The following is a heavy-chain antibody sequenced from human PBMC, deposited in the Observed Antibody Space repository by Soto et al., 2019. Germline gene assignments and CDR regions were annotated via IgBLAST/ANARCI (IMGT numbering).Heavy chain of an antibody. Sequence: QVQLQQWGAGLLKPSETLSLTCAVYGGSFSGYYWSWIRQPPGKGLEWIGEINHSGSTNYNPSLKSRVTISVDTSKNQFSLKLSSVTAADTAVYYCARQKGYIGHKQWPMREPFDYWGQGTLVTVSS. D-gene: IGHD6-19*01. J-gene: IGHJ4*02. CDR3: ARQKGYIGHKQWPMREPFDY. CDR1: GGSFSGYY. V-gene: IGHV4-34*01. CDR2: INHSGST.